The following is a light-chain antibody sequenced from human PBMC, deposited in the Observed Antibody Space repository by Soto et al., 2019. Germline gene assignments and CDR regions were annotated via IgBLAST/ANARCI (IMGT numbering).Light chain of an antibody. Sequence: QSALTQPASVSGSPGQSITISCTGTSSDVGGYNYVSWYQQHPGKAPKLMIYEVSNRPSGVSNRFSGSNSGNTASLTISGRQADDEDDYYCSSYTSSSTLYVFGTGTKVTVL. CDR3: SSYTSSSTLYV. V-gene: IGLV2-14*01. CDR2: EVS. CDR1: SSDVGGYNY. J-gene: IGLJ1*01.